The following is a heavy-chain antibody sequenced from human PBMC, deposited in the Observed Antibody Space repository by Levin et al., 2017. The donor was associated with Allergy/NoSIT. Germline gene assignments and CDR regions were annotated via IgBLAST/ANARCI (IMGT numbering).Heavy chain of an antibody. Sequence: GGSLRLSCAASGFTFSSNWMSWVRQAPGKGLEWVANIKQDGSEKYYVDSVKGRFTISRDNAKNSLYLQMNSLRAEDTAVYYCARDGGGVSYYWGQGTLVTVSS. CDR2: IKQDGSEK. J-gene: IGHJ4*02. CDR3: ARDGGGVSYY. V-gene: IGHV3-7*01. CDR1: GFTFSSNW. D-gene: IGHD2-21*01.